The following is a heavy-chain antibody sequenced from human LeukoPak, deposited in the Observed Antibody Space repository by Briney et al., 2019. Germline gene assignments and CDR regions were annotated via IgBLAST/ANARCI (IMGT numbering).Heavy chain of an antibody. D-gene: IGHD1-26*01. Sequence: SETLSLTCTVSGGSISSSSYYWGWIRQPPGKGLEWIGSIYYSGTTKYNPSFNSRVIISVDTSKNQFSLKLTSVTAADTAMYYCARRGGSPLGAFDIWGPGKMVTVSS. CDR2: IYYSGTT. CDR1: GGSISSSSYY. V-gene: IGHV4-39*07. J-gene: IGHJ3*02. CDR3: ARRGGSPLGAFDI.